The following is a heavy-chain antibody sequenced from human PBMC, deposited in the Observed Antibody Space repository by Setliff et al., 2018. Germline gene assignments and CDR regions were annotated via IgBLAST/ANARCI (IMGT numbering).Heavy chain of an antibody. Sequence: SVKVSCKASGGTFSSYAISWVRQAPGQGLEWMGRIIPILGIVNYAQKFHDRVTITADKSTYTAYMELRSLRSEDTAVYYCARDDYRYPMPSTFYMDVWGNGTTVTVSS. J-gene: IGHJ6*03. CDR1: GGTFSSYA. D-gene: IGHD4-17*01. CDR3: ARDDYRYPMPSTFYMDV. CDR2: IIPILGIV. V-gene: IGHV1-69*04.